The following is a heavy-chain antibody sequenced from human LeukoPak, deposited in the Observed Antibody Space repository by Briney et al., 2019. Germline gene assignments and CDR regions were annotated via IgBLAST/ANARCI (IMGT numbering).Heavy chain of an antibody. V-gene: IGHV3-30-3*01. CDR2: ISYDGSNK. Sequence: PGGSLRLSCAASGFTSSNYAMHWVRQAPGKGLEWVAGISYDGSNKYNADSVKGRFTISRDNSKNTLYLQMNSLRAEDTAVYYCARVFNKRGRSLGAFDIWGQGTMVTVSS. CDR3: ARVFNKRGRSLGAFDI. CDR1: GFTSSNYA. D-gene: IGHD2/OR15-2a*01. J-gene: IGHJ3*02.